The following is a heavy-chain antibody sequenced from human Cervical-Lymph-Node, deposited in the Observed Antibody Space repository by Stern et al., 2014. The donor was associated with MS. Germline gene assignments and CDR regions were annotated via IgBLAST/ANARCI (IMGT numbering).Heavy chain of an antibody. CDR3: ARGNYDVLTDNGGHGFDI. V-gene: IGHV4-61*02. CDR1: GGSISSGNYY. Sequence: VQLVESGPGLVKPSQTLSLTCTVSGGSISSGNYYWSWIRQPAGEGLEWIGRIYSSGSTQYNPPLTSRVTISADTSTNQFSLRLSSVTAADTAVYYCARGNYDVLTDNGGHGFDIWGQGTMVTVSS. D-gene: IGHD3-9*01. J-gene: IGHJ3*02. CDR2: IYSSGST.